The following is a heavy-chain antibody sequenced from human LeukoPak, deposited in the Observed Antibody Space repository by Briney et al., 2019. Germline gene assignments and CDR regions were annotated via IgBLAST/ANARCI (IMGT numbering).Heavy chain of an antibody. J-gene: IGHJ4*02. CDR1: GFTFSTHW. CDR3: ANALGAHYFDS. Sequence: GGSLRLSCAASGFTFSTHWMIWLRQAPGKGLEWVANIKQDGSEKYYVDSVKGRFIISRDNAKNSLYLQMNSLRAEDTAVYYCANALGAHYFDSWGQGTLVTVFS. CDR2: IKQDGSEK. D-gene: IGHD1-26*01. V-gene: IGHV3-7*05.